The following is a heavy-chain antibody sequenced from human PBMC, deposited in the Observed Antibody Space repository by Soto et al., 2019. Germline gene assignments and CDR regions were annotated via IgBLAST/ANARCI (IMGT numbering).Heavy chain of an antibody. CDR3: ARECGDSGYDWGNWFDP. J-gene: IGHJ5*02. Sequence: QVQLQESGPGLVKPSQTLSLTCTISGGSISSGDYYWSWIRQPPGKGLEWIGYIYYSGSTYYNPSLKSRVTIPVDTSKKQFSLKLSSVTAADTAVYYCARECGDSGYDWGNWFDPWGQGTLVTVSS. V-gene: IGHV4-30-4*01. CDR1: GGSISSGDYY. CDR2: IYYSGST. D-gene: IGHD5-12*01.